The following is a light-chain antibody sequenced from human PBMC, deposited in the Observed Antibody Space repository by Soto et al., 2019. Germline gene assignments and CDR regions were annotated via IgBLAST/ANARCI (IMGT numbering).Light chain of an antibody. CDR1: QAIDRW. Sequence: DIQMTHSPSSLSASVGDIVTITCPASQAIDRWLAWYQQKPGKAPNLLXSAASNLHSGVPSRFSGSGSGTDFTLTISSLQPEDFATYYCQHSYTTPPWTFGQGTKVDIK. V-gene: IGKV1-12*01. CDR2: AAS. J-gene: IGKJ1*01. CDR3: QHSYTTPPWT.